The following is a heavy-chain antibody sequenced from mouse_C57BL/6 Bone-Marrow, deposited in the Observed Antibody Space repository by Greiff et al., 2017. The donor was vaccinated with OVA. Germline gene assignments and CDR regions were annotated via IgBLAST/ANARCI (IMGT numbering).Heavy chain of an antibody. V-gene: IGHV5-12*01. Sequence: EVQVVESGGGLVQPGGSLKLSCAASGFTFSDYYMYWVRQTPEKRLEWVAYISNGGGSTYYPDTVKGRFTISRDNAKNTLYLQMSRLKSEDTAMYYCARHPSYDPLWYFDVWGTGTTVTVSS. J-gene: IGHJ1*03. CDR1: GFTFSDYY. D-gene: IGHD2-3*01. CDR2: ISNGGGST. CDR3: ARHPSYDPLWYFDV.